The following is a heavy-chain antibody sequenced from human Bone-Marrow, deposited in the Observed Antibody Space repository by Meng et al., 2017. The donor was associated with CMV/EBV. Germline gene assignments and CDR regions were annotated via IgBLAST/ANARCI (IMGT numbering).Heavy chain of an antibody. CDR1: GFTFSSYW. CDR3: ARDYSYDY. CDR2: IKEDGSEK. D-gene: IGHD4-11*01. Sequence: GESLKISCASSGFTFSSYWMTWVRRAPGKGLEWVANIKEDGSEKYYVDSVKDRFTVGRDNAKNSLYLQMNSLRAEDTAVYYCARDYSYDYWGQGTLVTVSS. V-gene: IGHV3-7*01. J-gene: IGHJ4*02.